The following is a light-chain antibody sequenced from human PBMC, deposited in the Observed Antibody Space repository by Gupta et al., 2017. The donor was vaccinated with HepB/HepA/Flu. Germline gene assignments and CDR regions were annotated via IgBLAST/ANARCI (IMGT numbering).Light chain of an antibody. Sequence: DIPMTQSPSSLSASVGDRVTITCRASQSISSYLNWYQQKPGKAPKLLIYAASSLQSGVPSRFSGSGSGTEFTLTISSLKPEDFATYYCQQSDSTLTFGGGTKVEIK. V-gene: IGKV1-39*01. CDR1: QSISSY. CDR3: QQSDSTLT. CDR2: AAS. J-gene: IGKJ4*01.